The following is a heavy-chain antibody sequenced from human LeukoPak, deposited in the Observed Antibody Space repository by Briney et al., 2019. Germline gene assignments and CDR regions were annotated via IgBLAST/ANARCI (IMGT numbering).Heavy chain of an antibody. J-gene: IGHJ6*03. CDR1: GFPFSDLA. V-gene: IGHV3-23*01. Sequence: GGSLRLSCAVSGFPFSDLAMSWVRQAPGKGLEWVSTISGGGDNTYFADSVKGRFTISRDNSKNTLFLQMVSLRAEDTAVYYCAKFEGALLGNYYMDVWGKGTTVTVSS. CDR2: ISGGGDNT. CDR3: AKFEGALLGNYYMDV.